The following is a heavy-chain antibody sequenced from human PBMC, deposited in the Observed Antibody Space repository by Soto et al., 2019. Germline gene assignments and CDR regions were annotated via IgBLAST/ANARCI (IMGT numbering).Heavy chain of an antibody. Sequence: PGESLKISCKGSGYSFTSYWIGWVRQTPGKGLEWMGIIHPGDSAARYSPSFQGQVTISADMSVSTAYLQWSSLKASDTAMYYCARGGSSLVGNLYCNYWGQGTLVTVSS. CDR3: ARGGSSLVGNLYCNY. V-gene: IGHV5-51*01. J-gene: IGHJ4*02. CDR2: IHPGDSAA. D-gene: IGHD6-13*01. CDR1: GYSFTSYW.